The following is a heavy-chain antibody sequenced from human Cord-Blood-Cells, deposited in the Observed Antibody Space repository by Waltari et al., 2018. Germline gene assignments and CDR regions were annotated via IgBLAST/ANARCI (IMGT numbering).Heavy chain of an antibody. CDR2: IYTSGST. J-gene: IGHJ5*02. Sequence: QVQLQESGPGLVKPSETLSLTCTVSGDSISSYYWSWIRQPAGKGLEWMGRIYTSGSTNYNPSLKSRVTMSVDTSKNQFSLKLSSVTAADTAVYYCARDKTGEQLVQGWFDPWGQGTLVTVSS. D-gene: IGHD6-6*01. CDR3: ARDKTGEQLVQGWFDP. CDR1: GDSISSYY. V-gene: IGHV4-4*07.